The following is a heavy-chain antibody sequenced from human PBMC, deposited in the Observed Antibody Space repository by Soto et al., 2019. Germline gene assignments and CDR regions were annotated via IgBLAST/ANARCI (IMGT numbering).Heavy chain of an antibody. Sequence: PSETLSLICTVSGGSISSSSYYWGWIRQPPGKGLEWIGSIYYSGSTYYNPSLKSRVTISVDTSKNQFSLKLSSVTAADTAVYYCARDDTTVYYGMDVWGQGTTVS. V-gene: IGHV4-39*01. J-gene: IGHJ6*02. D-gene: IGHD4-17*01. CDR3: ARDDTTVYYGMDV. CDR2: IYYSGST. CDR1: GGSISSSSYY.